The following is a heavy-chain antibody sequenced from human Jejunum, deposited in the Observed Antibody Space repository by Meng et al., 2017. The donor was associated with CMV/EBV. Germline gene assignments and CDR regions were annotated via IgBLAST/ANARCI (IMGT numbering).Heavy chain of an antibody. CDR1: GYTFSSFG. CDR2: ISAYNGKT. CDR3: ASGFLPSWFDP. D-gene: IGHD3-10*01. V-gene: IGHV1-18*01. Sequence: QCKLVQSGAEGKKPGASVKVSCKASGYTFSSFGISWVRQAPGQGLEWMGWISAYNGKTNYAQKFQGRVTMTTDTSTSTAYMEVRSLTSDDTAVYYCASGFLPSWFDPWGQGTLVTVSS. J-gene: IGHJ5*02.